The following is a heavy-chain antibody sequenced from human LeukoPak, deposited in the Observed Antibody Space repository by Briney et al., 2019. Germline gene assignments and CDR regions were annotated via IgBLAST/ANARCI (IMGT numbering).Heavy chain of an antibody. CDR1: GFTLNGYW. D-gene: IGHD4/OR15-4a*01. V-gene: IGHV3-74*01. CDR3: ARTINGPDY. J-gene: IGHJ4*02. CDR2: INSDGSTT. Sequence: PGGSLRLSCAAPGFTLNGYWMHWVRQAPGKGLAWVSRINSDGSTTSYADSVKGRFTISRDNAKNSLYLQMNSLRAEDTAVYYCARTINGPDYWGQGTLVTVSS.